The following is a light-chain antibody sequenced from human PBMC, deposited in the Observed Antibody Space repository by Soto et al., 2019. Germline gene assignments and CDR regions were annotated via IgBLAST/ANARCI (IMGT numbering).Light chain of an antibody. Sequence: EIVLTQSPGTLSLSPGERATLSCRASQSVSDSSLAWYQQKPGQAPRLLIYGASSRATGIPDRFSGSGSGTDFTLTINRLEPEDFAVYYYHHYGGSPRTFGQGTKVEI. CDR2: GAS. CDR3: HHYGGSPRT. V-gene: IGKV3-20*01. CDR1: QSVSDSS. J-gene: IGKJ1*01.